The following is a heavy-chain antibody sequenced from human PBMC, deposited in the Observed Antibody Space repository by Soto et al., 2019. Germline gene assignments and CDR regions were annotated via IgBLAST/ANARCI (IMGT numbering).Heavy chain of an antibody. CDR1: GGSFSGYY. CDR2: INHSGST. CDR3: GREERGNERCFAP. V-gene: IGHV4-34*01. J-gene: IGHJ5*02. D-gene: IGHD4-17*01. Sequence: SETLSLTCAVYGGSFSGYYWSWIRQPPGKGLEWIGEINHSGSTNYNPSLKSLVTISEEPPNTQSSLKLSSVTAADTAVYYCGREERGNERCFAPGGQGPRFPVPS.